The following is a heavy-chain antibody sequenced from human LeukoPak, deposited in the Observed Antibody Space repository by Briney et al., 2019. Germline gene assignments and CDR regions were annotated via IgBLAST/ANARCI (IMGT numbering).Heavy chain of an antibody. J-gene: IGHJ5*02. CDR3: ATQPVSYVHWFDP. D-gene: IGHD3-10*02. CDR1: GYSISSGYY. CDR2: IYHSGST. V-gene: IGHV4-38-2*01. Sequence: SETLSLTCAVSGYSISSGYYWGWIRQPPGKGLEWIGSIYHSGSTYYNPSLKSRLTISVDTSKNQFSLKLSSVTAADTAVYYCATQPVSYVHWFDPWGQGTLVTVSS.